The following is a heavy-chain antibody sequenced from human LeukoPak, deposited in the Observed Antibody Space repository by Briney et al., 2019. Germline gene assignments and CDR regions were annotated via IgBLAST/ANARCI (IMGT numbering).Heavy chain of an antibody. J-gene: IGHJ6*02. V-gene: IGHV1-2*04. Sequence: EASVKVSCKASGYTFTGYYMHWVRQAPGQGLEWMGWINPNSGGTNYAQKFQGWVTMTRDTSISTAYMELSRLRSDDTAVYYCARVVLRGVEQQPYYYGMDVWGQGTTVAVSS. D-gene: IGHD6-13*01. CDR2: INPNSGGT. CDR1: GYTFTGYY. CDR3: ARVVLRGVEQQPYYYGMDV.